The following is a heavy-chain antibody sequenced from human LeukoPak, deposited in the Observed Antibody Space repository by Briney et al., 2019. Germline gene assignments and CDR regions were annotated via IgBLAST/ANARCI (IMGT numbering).Heavy chain of an antibody. D-gene: IGHD3-22*01. Sequence: SETLSLTCPVSVGSIRRYYWSWIRQPPGKGLEWIGYIYYSGSTNYNPSLKSRAIISVDTSKNQFSLKLSSVTAADTAVYYCARETNYDSSLDYWGQGTLVTVSS. CDR2: IYYSGST. CDR1: VGSIRRYY. J-gene: IGHJ4*02. CDR3: ARETNYDSSLDY. V-gene: IGHV4-59*01.